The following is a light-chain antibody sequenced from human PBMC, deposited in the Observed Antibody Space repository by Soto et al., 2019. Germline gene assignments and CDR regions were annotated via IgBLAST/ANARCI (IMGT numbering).Light chain of an antibody. J-gene: IGKJ5*01. CDR2: GAC. CDR3: QQYNNLPPDT. V-gene: IGKV3-15*01. CDR1: QSVNNN. Sequence: EIILTQSPASLSVSPGERATLSCRASQSVNNNLAWYQQKPGQAPRFRIYGACTRATGIPGRFRGCGSGTEFTLTITSLQSEDFAVYFCQQYNNLPPDTFGQGTRLEIK.